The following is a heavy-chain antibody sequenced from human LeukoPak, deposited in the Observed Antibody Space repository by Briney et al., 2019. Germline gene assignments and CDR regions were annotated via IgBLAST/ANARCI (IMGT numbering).Heavy chain of an antibody. CDR2: INTDGSST. D-gene: IGHD2-2*01. Sequence: HPGGSLRLSCAVSGFTFSTYWMHWVRQVAGKGLVWVSRINTDGSSTSYADSVKGRFTISRDNAMNTLYLQMNSLRAEDTAVYYCTRVGYCATTSCRTAFDIWGQGTMVTVSS. V-gene: IGHV3-74*01. CDR1: GFTFSTYW. J-gene: IGHJ3*02. CDR3: TRVGYCATTSCRTAFDI.